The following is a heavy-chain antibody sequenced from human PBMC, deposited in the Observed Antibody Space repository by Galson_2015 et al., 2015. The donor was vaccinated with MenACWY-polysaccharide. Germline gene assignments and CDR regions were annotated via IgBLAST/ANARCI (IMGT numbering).Heavy chain of an antibody. J-gene: IGHJ4*02. D-gene: IGHD2-2*01. V-gene: IGHV3-21*01. Sequence: SLRLSCAASGFTFSSFNMNWVRQAPGKGLEWLSSTSSTSTYMYYADSVKGRFTISRDNAKNSLYLQMNILRAEDTAVYYCARGRDCSSTTCYGSGDLWGQGTLVTVSS. CDR1: GFTFSSFN. CDR3: ARGRDCSSTTCYGSGDL. CDR2: TSSTSTYM.